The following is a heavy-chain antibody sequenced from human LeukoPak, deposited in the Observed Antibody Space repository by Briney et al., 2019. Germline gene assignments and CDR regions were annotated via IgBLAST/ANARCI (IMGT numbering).Heavy chain of an antibody. Sequence: ASVKVSCKASGYTFTSYYMHWVRQAPGQGLEWMGIINPSGGSTSYAQKFQGRVTMTRDTSTSTVYMELSSLRSEDTAVYYCARGRAMVRGVIRNWFDPWGQGTLVTVSS. CDR2: INPSGGST. V-gene: IGHV1-46*01. CDR3: ARGRAMVRGVIRNWFDP. J-gene: IGHJ5*02. CDR1: GYTFTSYY. D-gene: IGHD3-10*01.